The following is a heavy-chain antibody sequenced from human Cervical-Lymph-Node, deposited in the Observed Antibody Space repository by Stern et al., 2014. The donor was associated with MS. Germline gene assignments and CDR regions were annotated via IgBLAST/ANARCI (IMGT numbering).Heavy chain of an antibody. V-gene: IGHV3-11*01. Sequence: QMQLVQSGGGLVKPGGSLRLSCEASGFIFRDYHMSWIRQAPGKGLEWVSYISGGSANIYYADSVKGRFTISRDNARNSVFLQMNSLRAEDTAVYYCAKDAVAHDLWGQGTLVAVSS. CDR1: GFIFRDYH. CDR2: ISGGSANI. J-gene: IGHJ5*02. D-gene: IGHD6-19*01. CDR3: AKDAVAHDL.